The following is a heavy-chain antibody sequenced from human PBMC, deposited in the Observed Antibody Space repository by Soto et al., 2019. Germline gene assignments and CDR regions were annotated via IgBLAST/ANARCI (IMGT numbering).Heavy chain of an antibody. CDR2: INPSDGTT. V-gene: IGHV1-46*01. CDR3: ARVQYYDSSCYSLDY. D-gene: IGHD3-22*01. Sequence: QVRVVQSGVEVKKPGASVKVSCKTFGYTFANYYMHWVRQAPGQGLEWMGVINPSDGTTTYAQKFQGRVTMTRDTSTRTVYMELSSLRSEDTAVYYCARVQYYDSSCYSLDYWGQGALVTVSS. J-gene: IGHJ4*02. CDR1: GYTFANYY.